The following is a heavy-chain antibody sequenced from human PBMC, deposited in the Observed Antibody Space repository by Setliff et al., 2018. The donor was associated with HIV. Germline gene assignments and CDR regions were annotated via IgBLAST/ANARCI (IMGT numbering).Heavy chain of an antibody. CDR2: IYYSGST. Sequence: KPSETLSLTCTVSGGSISSYYWSWIRQPPGKGLEWIGYIYYSGSTNYNPSLKSRVTISVDTSKNQFSPKLSSVTAADTAVYYCARQITMVRGVYQPYYYYYMDVWGKGTTVTVSS. CDR1: GGSISSYY. J-gene: IGHJ6*03. D-gene: IGHD3-10*01. V-gene: IGHV4-59*08. CDR3: ARQITMVRGVYQPYYYYYMDV.